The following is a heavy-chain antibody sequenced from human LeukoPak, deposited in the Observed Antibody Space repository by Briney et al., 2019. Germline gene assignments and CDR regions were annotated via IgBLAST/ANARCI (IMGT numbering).Heavy chain of an antibody. V-gene: IGHV3-48*04. Sequence: GGSLRLSCAASGFTLSTYSMNWFRQAPGKGLEWVSYISSRSSTIYYADSVKGRFTISRENAKNSLYLQMNSLRAEDTAVYYCARNARDYTGSCSYWGQGTLVTVSS. CDR1: GFTLSTYS. D-gene: IGHD1-26*01. CDR3: ARNARDYTGSCSY. J-gene: IGHJ4*02. CDR2: ISSRSSTI.